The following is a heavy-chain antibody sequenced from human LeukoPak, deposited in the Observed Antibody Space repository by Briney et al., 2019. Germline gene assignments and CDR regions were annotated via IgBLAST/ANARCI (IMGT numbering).Heavy chain of an antibody. D-gene: IGHD2-15*01. Sequence: ASVKVSCKASGYTFTGYYMHWVRQAPGQGLEWMGIINPSGGSTSYAQKFQGRVTMTRDTSTSTVYMELSSLRSEDTAVYYCARDRLDCSGGSCYSGAMGHWGQGTLVTVSS. CDR3: ARDRLDCSGGSCYSGAMGH. CDR1: GYTFTGYY. CDR2: INPSGGST. J-gene: IGHJ4*02. V-gene: IGHV1-46*01.